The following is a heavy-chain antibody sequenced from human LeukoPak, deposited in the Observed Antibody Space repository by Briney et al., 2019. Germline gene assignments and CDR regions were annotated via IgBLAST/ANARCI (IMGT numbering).Heavy chain of an antibody. Sequence: GSLRLSCAASGFTFSSYGMHWVRQAPGKGLDWVAFLRYDGSNKYYADSVKGRFTISRDNSKNTLYLQMNILRAEDTATYYCAKDQAAAVLLLLPGRFDYWGQGTLVTVSS. J-gene: IGHJ4*02. CDR2: LRYDGSNK. D-gene: IGHD3-22*01. V-gene: IGHV3-30*02. CDR3: AKDQAAAVLLLLPGRFDY. CDR1: GFTFSSYG.